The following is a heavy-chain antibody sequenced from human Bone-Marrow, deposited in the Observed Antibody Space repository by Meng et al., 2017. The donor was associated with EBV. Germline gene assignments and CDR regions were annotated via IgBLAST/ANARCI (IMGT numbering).Heavy chain of an antibody. CDR2: IIPMFGAA. Sequence: QVQLVQSGAEVKKPGSSVKVSCKASGGTPFRSSAISWVRQAPGQGLEWLGGIIPMFGAADYAQKFQDGVTIIADESTSTVYMELSSLRSDDTAVYYCARESGRGYSSDYWGKGTLVTVSS. CDR1: GGTPFRSSA. J-gene: IGHJ4*02. V-gene: IGHV1-69*01. D-gene: IGHD5-18*01. CDR3: ARESGRGYSSDY.